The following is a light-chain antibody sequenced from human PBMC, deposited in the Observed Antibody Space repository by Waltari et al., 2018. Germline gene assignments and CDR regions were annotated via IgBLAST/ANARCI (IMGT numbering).Light chain of an antibody. V-gene: IGKV3-11*01. J-gene: IGKJ4*01. Sequence: EVVLTQSPAILSLSPGERATLSCRASQSVMTFVAWYQQKPGQAPRLLIYDASNRATGIPARFSGSGSGTDFTLTISSLEPEDFAVYYCQQRSDWLTFGGGTRVEIK. CDR3: QQRSDWLT. CDR1: QSVMTF. CDR2: DAS.